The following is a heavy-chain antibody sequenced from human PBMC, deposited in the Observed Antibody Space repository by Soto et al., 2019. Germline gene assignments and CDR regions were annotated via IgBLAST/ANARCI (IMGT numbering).Heavy chain of an antibody. CDR3: AKYYYGSGRVDKAFDI. J-gene: IGHJ3*02. CDR2: ISGSGGST. Sequence: GGSLRLSCAASGFTFSSYAMSWVRQAPGKGLEWVSAISGSGGSTYYADSVEGRFTISRDNSKNTLYLQMNSLRAEDTAVYYCAKYYYGSGRVDKAFDIWGQGTMVTVSS. D-gene: IGHD3-10*01. CDR1: GFTFSSYA. V-gene: IGHV3-23*01.